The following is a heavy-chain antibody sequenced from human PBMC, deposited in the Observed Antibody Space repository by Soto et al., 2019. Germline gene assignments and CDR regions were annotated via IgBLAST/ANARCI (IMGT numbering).Heavy chain of an antibody. D-gene: IGHD2-2*01. J-gene: IGHJ6*02. CDR2: IIPISETT. CDR1: GGTFSSYA. CDR3: ATSQGSSTSLEIYYYYYGMDV. Sequence: QVQLVQSGAEVKKPGSSVKVSCKASGGTFSSYAISWVRQAPGQGLEWMGGIIPISETTNYAQKFQGRVTITADESKSTAYMELSSLRSEDTAVYYCATSQGSSTSLEIYYYYYGMDVWGQGTTVTVSS. V-gene: IGHV1-69*01.